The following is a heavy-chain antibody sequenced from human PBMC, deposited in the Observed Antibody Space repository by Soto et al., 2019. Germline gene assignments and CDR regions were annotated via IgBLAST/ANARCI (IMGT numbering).Heavy chain of an antibody. J-gene: IGHJ4*02. V-gene: IGHV1-18*01. D-gene: IGHD1-26*01. CDR2: ISAQSGNT. CDR1: GYTFISYG. CDR3: AGHPGGSPPYSDCSCSLDX. Sequence: GSVKVSCKASGYTFISYGISWVRQAPRQGLEWMGSISAQSGNTKYVEKFKDRVTMTIETSTSTAYMELRSLRSDDTALYYCAGHPGGSPPYSDCSCSLDXWGLVTMFTVSX.